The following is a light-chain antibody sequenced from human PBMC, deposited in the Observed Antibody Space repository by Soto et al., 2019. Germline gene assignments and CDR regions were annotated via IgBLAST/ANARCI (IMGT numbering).Light chain of an antibody. Sequence: QSALTQPPSASXSPGQSVXIXCXXTSSDVGGXXYVSWYQQHPGKAPKLMIYEVSKRPSGVPDRFSGSKSGNTASLTVSGLXAEDEADYYCSSYAGSNIVVFGGGTKVTVL. CDR2: EVS. V-gene: IGLV2-8*01. CDR3: SSYAGSNIVV. J-gene: IGLJ2*01. CDR1: SSDVGGXXY.